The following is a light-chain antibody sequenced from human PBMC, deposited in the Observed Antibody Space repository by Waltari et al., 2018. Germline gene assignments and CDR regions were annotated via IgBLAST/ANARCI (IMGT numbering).Light chain of an antibody. Sequence: QSVLTQPPSVSGAPGQRVTISCTGSISNIGALYDVHWYQQLPGTAPKLLIYGNINRPSGVPDRFSGSKSGTSASLAITGLQPEDEAYYYCQSYDNSLSASVFGGGTKLTVL. V-gene: IGLV1-40*01. CDR3: QSYDNSLSASV. CDR1: ISNIGALYD. J-gene: IGLJ2*01. CDR2: GNI.